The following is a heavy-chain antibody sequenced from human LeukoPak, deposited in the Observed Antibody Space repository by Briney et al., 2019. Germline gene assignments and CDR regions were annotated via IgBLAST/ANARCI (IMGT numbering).Heavy chain of an antibody. Sequence: SETLSLTCTVSGGPISSGRYSWSPIRQHPGKGLERNGYIYYSGSTYYDPSLKSRVTISVDTSKNQFSLKLSSVTAADTAEYYCARSDYTTVTTLFDYWGQGTLVTVSS. J-gene: IGHJ4*02. CDR2: IYYSGST. CDR3: ARSDYTTVTTLFDY. CDR1: GGPISSGRYS. V-gene: IGHV4-31*03. D-gene: IGHD4-17*01.